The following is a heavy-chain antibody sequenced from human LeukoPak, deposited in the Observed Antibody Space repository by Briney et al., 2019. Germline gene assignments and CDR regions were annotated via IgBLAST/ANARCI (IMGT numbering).Heavy chain of an antibody. CDR1: GLSVSSNF. CDR2: IYGGGST. Sequence: GSLRLSCAATGLSVSSNFMSWVRQAPGKGLEWVSVIYGGGSTYYADSVKGRFTISRDTPKNTLYLQMNSLRAEDTALYYCAKDIVAVGLNAFDIWGQGTMVTVSS. CDR3: AKDIVAVGLNAFDI. D-gene: IGHD6-19*01. J-gene: IGHJ3*02. V-gene: IGHV3-53*05.